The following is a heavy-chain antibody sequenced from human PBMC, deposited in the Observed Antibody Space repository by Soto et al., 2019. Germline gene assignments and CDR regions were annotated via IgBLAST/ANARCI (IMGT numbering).Heavy chain of an antibody. CDR2: ISYDGSNK. J-gene: IGHJ4*02. D-gene: IGHD2-2*02. V-gene: IGHV3-30*03. Sequence: QVQLVESGGGVVQPGRSLRLSCAASGFTFSSYGMHWVRQAPGKGLEWVAFISYDGSNKYYADSVKGRFTISRDNSKNTLYLQMNSLRAEDTDVYYCARAYCSSTSCYTMGAFDYWGQGTLVTVSS. CDR1: GFTFSSYG. CDR3: ARAYCSSTSCYTMGAFDY.